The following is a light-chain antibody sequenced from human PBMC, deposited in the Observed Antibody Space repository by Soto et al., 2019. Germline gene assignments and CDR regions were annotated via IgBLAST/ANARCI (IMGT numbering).Light chain of an antibody. J-gene: IGLJ3*02. CDR1: SSDVGDYEH. CDR2: DVT. V-gene: IGLV2-18*02. CDR3: CSYAGSSTRV. Sequence: QSALTQPPSVSGSPGQSVTISCTVTSSDVGDYEHVSWYQQAPGTAPKLIIFDVTNRPSGVPDRFSGSKSGNTASLTISGLQAEDEADYYCCSYAGSSTRVFGGGTKLTVL.